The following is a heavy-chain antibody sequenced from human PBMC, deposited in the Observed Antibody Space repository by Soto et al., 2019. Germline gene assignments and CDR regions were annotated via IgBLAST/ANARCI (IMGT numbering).Heavy chain of an antibody. Sequence: EVQLLESGGGLVQPGGSLRLSCAASGITISNYPMSWVRQAPGKGLDWVSGISGSGDRTYYADSAKGRFTISKDISRNSLSLQLDSLGVEDTAVYFCVKDDGGYPSTPPHRGQGTLVTVSS. CDR1: GITISNYP. V-gene: IGHV3-23*01. J-gene: IGHJ4*02. D-gene: IGHD3-22*01. CDR3: VKDDGGYPSTPPH. CDR2: ISGSGDRT.